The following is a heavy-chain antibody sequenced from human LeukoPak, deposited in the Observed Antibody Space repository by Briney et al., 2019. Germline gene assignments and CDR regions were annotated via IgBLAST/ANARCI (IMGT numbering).Heavy chain of an antibody. CDR2: IYYSGST. V-gene: IGHV4-59*12. J-gene: IGHJ4*02. Sequence: SETLSLTCTVSGGSISSYYWSWIRQPPGKGLEWIGYIYYSGSTNYNPSLKSRVTISVDTSKSQFSLKLSSVTAADTAVYYCARVDLADYYGSGSPNDYWGQGTLVTVSS. CDR1: GGSISSYY. D-gene: IGHD3-10*01. CDR3: ARVDLADYYGSGSPNDY.